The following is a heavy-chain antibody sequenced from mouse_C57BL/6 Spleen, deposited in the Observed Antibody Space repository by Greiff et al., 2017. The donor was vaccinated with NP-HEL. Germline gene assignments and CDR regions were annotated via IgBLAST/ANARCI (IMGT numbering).Heavy chain of an antibody. J-gene: IGHJ2*01. Sequence: QVQLKQPGAELVKPGASVKLSCKASGYTFTSYWMHWVKQRPGQGLEWIGMIHPNSGSTNYNEKFKSKATLTVDKSSSTAYMQLSSLTSEDSAVYYCAREDGWLLPDYWGQGTTLTVSS. CDR1: GYTFTSYW. CDR3: AREDGWLLPDY. CDR2: IHPNSGST. V-gene: IGHV1-64*01. D-gene: IGHD2-3*01.